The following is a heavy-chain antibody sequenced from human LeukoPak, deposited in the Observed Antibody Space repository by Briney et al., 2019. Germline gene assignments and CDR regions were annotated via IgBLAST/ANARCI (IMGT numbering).Heavy chain of an antibody. CDR2: IYYSGST. CDR3: ARELNYYDSSGYYFP. CDR1: GGSISSYY. Sequence: SETLSLTCTVSGGSISSYYWSRIRQPPGKGLEWIGYIYYSGSTNYNPSLKSRVTISVDTSKTQFSLKLSSVTAADTAVYYCARELNYYDSSGYYFPWGQGTLVTVSS. D-gene: IGHD3-22*01. V-gene: IGHV4-59*01. J-gene: IGHJ5*02.